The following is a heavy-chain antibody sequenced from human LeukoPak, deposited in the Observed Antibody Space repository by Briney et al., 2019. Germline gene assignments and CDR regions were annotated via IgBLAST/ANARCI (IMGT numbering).Heavy chain of an antibody. CDR3: ARAWSSSSPADY. D-gene: IGHD6-13*01. CDR2: INPSGGST. J-gene: IGHJ4*02. Sequence: ASVKVSCKASGYTFTSYYMHWVRQAPGQGLEWMGIINPSGGSTSYAQKFQGRVAMTRDTSTSTAYMELRSLRSDDTAVYYCARAWSSSSPADYWGQGTLVTVSS. V-gene: IGHV1-46*01. CDR1: GYTFTSYY.